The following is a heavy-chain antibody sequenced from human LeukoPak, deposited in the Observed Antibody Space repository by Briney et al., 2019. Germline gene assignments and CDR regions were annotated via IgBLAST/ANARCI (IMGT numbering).Heavy chain of an antibody. V-gene: IGHV1-58*01. CDR1: GFTFTSSA. J-gene: IGHJ5*02. D-gene: IGHD3-9*01. Sequence: GTSVKVSCKASGFTFTSSAVQWVRLARGQRLEWIGWIVVGSGNTNYAQKFQERVTITRDMSTSTAYMELSSLRSEDTAVYYCAAMREVDWSILGVTWLDPWGQLTLVNVAS. CDR3: AAMREVDWSILGVTWLDP. CDR2: IVVGSGNT.